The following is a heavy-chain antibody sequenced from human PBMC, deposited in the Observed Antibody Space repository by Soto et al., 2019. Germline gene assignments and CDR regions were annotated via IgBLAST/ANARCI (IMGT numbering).Heavy chain of an antibody. CDR2: IRSKTDGGTT. CDR3: TTDRLY. CDR1: GFTFPNTW. Sequence: EVQLVESGGGLVKPGESLRLSCTASGFTFPNTWMNWVRQAPGKGLEWVGRIRSKTDGGTTDYGAPVKGRFTIPRDDSKNTLFLQMNSLKVEDTAVYYCTTDRLYWGQGTQVTVSS. J-gene: IGHJ4*02. D-gene: IGHD2-15*01. V-gene: IGHV3-15*07.